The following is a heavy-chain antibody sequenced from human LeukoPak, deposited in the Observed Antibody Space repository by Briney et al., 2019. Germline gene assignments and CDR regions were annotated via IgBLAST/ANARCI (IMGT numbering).Heavy chain of an antibody. CDR2: INPNSGGT. CDR3: ARSPGGMGATGKYYFDY. Sequence: ASVKVSCKASGYTFTGYYMHWVRQAPGQGLEWMGWINPNSGGTNYVQKFQGWVTMTRDTSISTAYMELSRLRSDDTAVYYCARSPGGMGATGKYYFDYWGQGTLVTVSS. CDR1: GYTFTGYY. J-gene: IGHJ4*02. V-gene: IGHV1-2*04. D-gene: IGHD1-26*01.